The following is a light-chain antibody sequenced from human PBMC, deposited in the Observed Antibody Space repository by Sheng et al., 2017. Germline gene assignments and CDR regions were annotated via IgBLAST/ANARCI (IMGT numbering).Light chain of an antibody. CDR3: QHRNNWPWT. CDR1: QSVRNY. CDR2: DAS. V-gene: IGKV3-11*01. Sequence: EIVLTQSPATLSLSPGERATLSCRASQSVRNYLAWYQQKPGQAPSLLIYDASNRAAGIPARFNGSGSGTDFTLTINSLEPEDFAIYYCQHRNNWPWTFGQGTKVEIQ. J-gene: IGKJ1*01.